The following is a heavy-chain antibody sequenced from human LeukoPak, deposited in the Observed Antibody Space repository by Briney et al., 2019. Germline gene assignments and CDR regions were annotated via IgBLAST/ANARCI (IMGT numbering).Heavy chain of an antibody. V-gene: IGHV3-20*04. CDR3: ARERTYYYDSNPDYFDY. J-gene: IGHJ4*02. CDR1: GFTFSSYW. CDR2: INWNGGST. Sequence: GGSLRLSCAASGFTFSSYWMHWVRQAPGKGLEWVSGINWNGGSTGYADSVKGRFTISRDNAKNSLYLQMNSLRAGDTALYYCARERTYYYDSNPDYFDYWGQGTLVTVSS. D-gene: IGHD3-22*01.